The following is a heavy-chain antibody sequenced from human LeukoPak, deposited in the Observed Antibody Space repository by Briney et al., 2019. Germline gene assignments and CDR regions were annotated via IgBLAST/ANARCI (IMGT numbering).Heavy chain of an antibody. CDR3: ARDYCSSTNCLFDY. CDR2: INPNSGDT. Sequence: ASVKVSCRASGYTFTGYHMHWVRQAPGQGLEWMGRINPNSGDTNYAQNFQGRVTMTRDTSINTAYMELSRLRSDDTAVYYCARDYCSSTNCLFDYWGQGTLVTVSS. V-gene: IGHV1-2*06. CDR1: GYTFTGYH. J-gene: IGHJ4*02. D-gene: IGHD2-2*01.